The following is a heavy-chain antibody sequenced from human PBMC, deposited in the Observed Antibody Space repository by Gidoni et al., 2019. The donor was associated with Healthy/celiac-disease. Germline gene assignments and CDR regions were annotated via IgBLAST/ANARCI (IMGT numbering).Heavy chain of an antibody. CDR1: GYTLTSYY. D-gene: IGHD3-10*01. CDR3: ARESGDGQTARTDY. V-gene: IGHV1-46*01. CDR2: IKPSGGST. J-gene: IGHJ4*02. Sequence: QVQLVQSGAEVKKPGAYVKVSCKESGYTLTSYYMHWGRQAPGQGRGWMGIIKPSGGSTSYAQQFQCRVTMPRDTSTSTVYMELSSLRSEDTAVYYCARESGDGQTARTDYWGQGTLVTVSS.